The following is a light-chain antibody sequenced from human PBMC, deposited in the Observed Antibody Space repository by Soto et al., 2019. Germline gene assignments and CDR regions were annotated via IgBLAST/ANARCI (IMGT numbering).Light chain of an antibody. V-gene: IGKV3-11*01. Sequence: EIVLTQAPATLSLSPGERATLSCLASQSVSSYLSWYQQKPGQAPRLLIYDVSNRATGIPARFSGSGSGTDFTLTSSSLEPEDFAVYYCQQRSNWPRTFGQGTRLEIK. CDR2: DVS. CDR3: QQRSNWPRT. J-gene: IGKJ5*01. CDR1: QSVSSY.